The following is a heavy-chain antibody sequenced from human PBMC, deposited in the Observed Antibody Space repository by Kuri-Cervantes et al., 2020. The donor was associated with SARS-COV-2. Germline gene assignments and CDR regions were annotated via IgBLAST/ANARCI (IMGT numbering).Heavy chain of an antibody. V-gene: IGHV3-30*18. CDR1: GFTFSSYG. Sequence: GESLKISCAASGFTFSSYGMHWVRQAPGKGLEWVAVISYDGSNKYYADSVKGRFTISRDYSKNTLYLQMNSLRAEDTAVYYCAKDLVRASSGWQGYYYYYGMDVWGQGTTVTVSS. D-gene: IGHD6-19*01. J-gene: IGHJ6*02. CDR3: AKDLVRASSGWQGYYYYYGMDV. CDR2: ISYDGSNK.